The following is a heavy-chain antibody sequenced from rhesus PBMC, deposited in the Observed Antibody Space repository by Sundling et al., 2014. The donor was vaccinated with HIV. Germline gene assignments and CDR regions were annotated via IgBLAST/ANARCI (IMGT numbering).Heavy chain of an antibody. V-gene: IGHV3-54*02. CDR2: MSYDGSKK. Sequence: EVQLVESGGGLVQPGGSLRLSCEASGFTFSSYGMHWVRQAPGKGLEWVAIMSYDGSKKYYGDSVKDRFTISRDNSKNTLYLQMNNLKLEDTAVYYCARDVWAHCSGSGCSSGFDYWGQGVLVTVSS. CDR1: GFTFSSYG. D-gene: IGHD2-33*01. J-gene: IGHJ4*01. CDR3: ARDVWAHCSGSGCSSGFDY.